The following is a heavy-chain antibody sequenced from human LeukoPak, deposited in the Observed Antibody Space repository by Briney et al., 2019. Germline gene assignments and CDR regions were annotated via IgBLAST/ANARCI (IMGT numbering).Heavy chain of an antibody. CDR1: GGSISSSSYH. CDR3: ARRKGYSSSWYVPQAGYNWFDP. J-gene: IGHJ5*02. D-gene: IGHD6-13*01. CDR2: IHYSGST. V-gene: IGHV4-39*07. Sequence: PSETLSLTCTVSGGSISSSSYHWGWIRQPPGKGLEWIGSIHYSGSTYYNPSLKSRVTISVDTSKNQFSLKLSSVTAADTAVYYCARRKGYSSSWYVPQAGYNWFDPWGQGTLVTVSS.